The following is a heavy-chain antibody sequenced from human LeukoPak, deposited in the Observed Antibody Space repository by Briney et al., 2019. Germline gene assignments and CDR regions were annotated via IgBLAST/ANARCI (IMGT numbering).Heavy chain of an antibody. Sequence: SQTLSLTCTVSGGSISSYYWSWIRQPPGKGLEWIGYIYYSGSTNYNPSLKSRVTISVDTSKNQFSLKLSSVTAADTAVYYCARTRITGTTSQYYYYYYGMDVWGQGTTVTVSS. CDR3: ARTRITGTTSQYYYYYYGMDV. J-gene: IGHJ6*02. CDR1: GGSISSYY. CDR2: IYYSGST. V-gene: IGHV4-59*01. D-gene: IGHD1-20*01.